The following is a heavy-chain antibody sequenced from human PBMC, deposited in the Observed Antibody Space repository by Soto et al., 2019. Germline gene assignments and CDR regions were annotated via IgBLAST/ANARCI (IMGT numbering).Heavy chain of an antibody. D-gene: IGHD1-20*01. CDR2: IYYSGST. CDR1: GGSISSYY. CDR3: ARESRELGREITGGFDY. V-gene: IGHV4-59*01. J-gene: IGHJ4*02. Sequence: SETLSLTCTVSGGSISSYYWSWIRQPPGKGLEWIGYIYYSGSTNYNPSLKSRVTISVDTSKNQFSLKLSSVTAADTAVYYCARESRELGREITGGFDYWGQGTLVTVSS.